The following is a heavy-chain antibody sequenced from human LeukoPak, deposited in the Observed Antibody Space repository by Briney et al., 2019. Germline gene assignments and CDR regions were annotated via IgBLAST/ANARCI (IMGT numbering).Heavy chain of an antibody. CDR1: GGSIATYY. J-gene: IGHJ5*02. Sequence: SETLSLTCTVSGGSIATYYWSWIRQPPGKGLEWIGYIYYNGHTDYNPSLKSRVTISVDTSKNQFSLKLSSVTAADTAVYYCAREIGDYYDSSGYNWFDPWGQGTLVTVSS. CDR3: AREIGDYYDSSGYNWFDP. D-gene: IGHD3-22*01. CDR2: IYYNGHT. V-gene: IGHV4-59*12.